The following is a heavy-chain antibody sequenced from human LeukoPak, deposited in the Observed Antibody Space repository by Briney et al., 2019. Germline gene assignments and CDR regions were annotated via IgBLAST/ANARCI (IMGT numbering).Heavy chain of an antibody. D-gene: IGHD6-13*01. CDR3: ARAYSSSWYWNWFDP. CDR2: IYNSGST. V-gene: IGHV4-38-2*02. J-gene: IGHJ5*02. CDR1: GYSISSGYY. Sequence: SETLSLTCTVSGYSISSGYYWGWIRQPPGKGLEWIGSIYNSGSTYYNPSLKSRATISLDTPANQFSLKLSSVTAADTAVYYCARAYSSSWYWNWFDPWGQGTLVTVSS.